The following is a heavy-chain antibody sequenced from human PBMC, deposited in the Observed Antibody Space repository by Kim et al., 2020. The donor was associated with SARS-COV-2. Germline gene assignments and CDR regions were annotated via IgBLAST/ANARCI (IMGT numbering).Heavy chain of an antibody. CDR3: ARGHAWYGGPYFFEY. Sequence: ASVKVSCKASGYTFSSYDINWVRQATGQGLEWMGWMNPNSGNTCYAHKFQGRVTMTRNTSTSTAYMDLSSLRSEDTAVNYCARGHAWYGGPYFFEYWVHG. D-gene: IGHD6-13*01. V-gene: IGHV1-8*01. CDR2: MNPNSGNT. J-gene: IGHJ4*01. CDR1: GYTFSSYD.